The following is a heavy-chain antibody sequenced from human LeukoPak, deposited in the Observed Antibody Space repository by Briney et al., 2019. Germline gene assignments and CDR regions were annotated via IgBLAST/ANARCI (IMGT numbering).Heavy chain of an antibody. Sequence: SETLSLTCAVYGGSFSGYYWSWIRQPPGKGLEWIGEINHSGSTNYNPSLKSRVTISVDTSKNQFSLRLSSVTAADTAVYYCARGAYYYDSSGYLIHWFDPWGQGTLVTVSS. CDR1: GGSFSGYY. J-gene: IGHJ5*02. V-gene: IGHV4-34*01. CDR2: INHSGST. CDR3: ARGAYYYDSSGYLIHWFDP. D-gene: IGHD3-22*01.